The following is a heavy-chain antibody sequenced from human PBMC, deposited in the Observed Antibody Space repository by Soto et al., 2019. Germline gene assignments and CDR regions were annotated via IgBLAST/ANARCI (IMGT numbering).Heavy chain of an antibody. J-gene: IGHJ4*02. CDR1: AGSISDNFW. D-gene: IGHD3-16*01. Sequence: QVQLQESGPGLVKSSGTLTLTCSVSAGSISDNFWWRWVRQPPGKGLEWIGEMYRSGNIGYKPSLKSRINLSLDTSKSQSSLILTSVTAADTAVYYCARGMGAADYWGQGTLVTISS. CDR3: ARGMGAADY. CDR2: MYRSGNI. V-gene: IGHV4-4*02.